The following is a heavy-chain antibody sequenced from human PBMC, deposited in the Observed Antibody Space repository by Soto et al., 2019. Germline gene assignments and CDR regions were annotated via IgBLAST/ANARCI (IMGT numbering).Heavy chain of an antibody. CDR2: ISYDGSNK. V-gene: IGHV3-30*18. D-gene: IGHD6-19*01. Sequence: GGSLRLSCAASGFTFSSYGMHWVRQAPGKGLEWVAVISYDGSNKYYADSVKGRFTISRDNSKNTLYLQMNSLRAEDTAVYYCAKDFRYSSGWSFYFDYWGQGTLVTVSS. J-gene: IGHJ4*02. CDR1: GFTFSSYG. CDR3: AKDFRYSSGWSFYFDY.